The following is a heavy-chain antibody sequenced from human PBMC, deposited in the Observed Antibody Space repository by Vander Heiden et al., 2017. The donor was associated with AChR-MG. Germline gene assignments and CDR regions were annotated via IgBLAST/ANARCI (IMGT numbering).Heavy chain of an antibody. CDR2: ISSSSSYI. CDR1: GFAFSSYS. J-gene: IGHJ4*02. V-gene: IGHV3-21*01. D-gene: IGHD4-4*01. Sequence: EVQLVESGGGPVTPGGSLRLACAASGFAFSSYSMNWVRQAPGKGLEWVSSISSSSSYIYYADSVKSRFTISRDNAKSSLYLQMNSLRAEDTAVYYCARSKDQYYFDYWGQGTLVTVSS. CDR3: ARSKDQYYFDY.